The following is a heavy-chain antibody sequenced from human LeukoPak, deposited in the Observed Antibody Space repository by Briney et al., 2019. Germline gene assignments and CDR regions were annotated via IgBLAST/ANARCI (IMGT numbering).Heavy chain of an antibody. V-gene: IGHV4-59*01. D-gene: IGHD5-18*01. CDR2: IYYSGST. J-gene: IGHJ3*02. CDR1: GGSISSYY. CDR3: ARGSGYSYGYDAFDI. Sequence: PSETLSLTCTVSGGSISSYYWSWIRQPPGKGLEWIGYIYYSGSTDYNPSLKSRVTISVDTSKNQFSLKLSSVTAADTAVYYCARGSGYSYGYDAFDIWGQGTMVTVFS.